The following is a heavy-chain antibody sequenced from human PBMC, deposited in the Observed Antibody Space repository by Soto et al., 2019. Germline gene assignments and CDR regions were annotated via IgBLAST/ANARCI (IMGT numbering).Heavy chain of an antibody. CDR1: GFTFSSYA. Sequence: GGSLRLSCAASGFTFSSYAMHWVRQAPGKGLEWVAVISYDGSNKYYADSVKGRFTISRDNSKNTLYLQMNSLRAEDTAVYYCARGTNSSGYYAYFDYWGQGTMVTVYS. CDR2: ISYDGSNK. D-gene: IGHD3-22*01. CDR3: ARGTNSSGYYAYFDY. V-gene: IGHV3-30-3*01. J-gene: IGHJ4*02.